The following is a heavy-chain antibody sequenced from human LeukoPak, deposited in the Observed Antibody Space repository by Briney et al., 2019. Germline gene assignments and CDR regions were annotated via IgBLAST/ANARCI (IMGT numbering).Heavy chain of an antibody. Sequence: GGSLRPSCAVSGLTLSTTAMNWVRQAPGKGLECVSSISVLGGTTYYADSVKGRFTISRDNSKNTLYLQMNSLGAADTAVYYCAKDPTHYRVWDDYDSTVLSYWGQGTLVTVSS. CDR3: AKDPTHYRVWDDYDSTVLSY. CDR1: GLTLSTTA. CDR2: ISVLGGTT. V-gene: IGHV3-23*01. D-gene: IGHD3-22*01. J-gene: IGHJ4*02.